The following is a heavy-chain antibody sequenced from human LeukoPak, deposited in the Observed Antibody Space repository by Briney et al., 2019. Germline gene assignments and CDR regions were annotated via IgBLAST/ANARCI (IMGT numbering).Heavy chain of an antibody. D-gene: IGHD2-15*01. CDR3: ATDRDCSGGSCRGPFDY. CDR1: GYTLTELS. J-gene: IGHJ4*02. V-gene: IGHV1-24*01. CDR2: FDPEDGET. Sequence: ASVTVSCKVSGYTLTELSMHWVRQAPGKGLEWMGGFDPEDGETIYAQKFQGRVTMTEDTSTDTAYMELSSLRSEDTAVYYCATDRDCSGGSCRGPFDYWGQGTLVTVSS.